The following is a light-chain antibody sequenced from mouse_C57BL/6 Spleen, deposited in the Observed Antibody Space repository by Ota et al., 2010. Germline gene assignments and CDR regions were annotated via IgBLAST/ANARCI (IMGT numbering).Light chain of an antibody. CDR1: SSVSY. V-gene: IGKV4-55*01. J-gene: IGKJ5*01. Sequence: QIVLTQSPAIMSASPGEKVTMTCSASSSVSYMYWYQQKPGSSPRLLIYDTSNLASGVPVRFSGSGSGTSYSLTISSMEPEDAATYYCQQWSSYPLTFGAGTKLELK. CDR2: DTS. CDR3: QQWSSYPLT.